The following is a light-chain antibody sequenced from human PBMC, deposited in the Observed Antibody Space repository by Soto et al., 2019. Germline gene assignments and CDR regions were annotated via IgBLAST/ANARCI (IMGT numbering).Light chain of an antibody. CDR2: DVS. CDR1: SSDVGGYNY. J-gene: IGLJ1*01. V-gene: IGLV2-14*01. Sequence: QSALAQPASVSGSPGQSITISCTGTSSDVGGYNYVSWYQQHPGKAPKLMIYDVSNRPSGVSNRFSGSKSGNTASLTISGLQAENEANYYCSRYTSSSTFYFFGTGTKVPVL. CDR3: SRYTSSSTFYF.